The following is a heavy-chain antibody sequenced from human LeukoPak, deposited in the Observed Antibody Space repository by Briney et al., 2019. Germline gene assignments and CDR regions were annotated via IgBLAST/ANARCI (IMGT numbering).Heavy chain of an antibody. CDR3: ARGTRGSYSDY. J-gene: IGHJ4*02. CDR2: LYTTGST. Sequence: SETLSLTCTVSGGSISTYYWSWIRQPAGKGLEWIARLYTTGSTNYNPSLKSRVIMSVDTSKNQFSLKLSSVTAADTAVYYCARGTRGSYSDYWGQGTLVTVSS. CDR1: GGSISTYY. D-gene: IGHD1-26*01. V-gene: IGHV4-4*07.